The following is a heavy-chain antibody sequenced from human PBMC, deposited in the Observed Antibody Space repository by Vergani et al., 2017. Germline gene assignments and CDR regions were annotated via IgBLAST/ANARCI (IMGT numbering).Heavy chain of an antibody. CDR3: ARQSTFCGGDCFSVAVED. J-gene: IGHJ3*01. Sequence: EVRLVQSGAVVKKSGESLKISCQASGYTFTNDWIGWVRQLPGEGFEWMGVIYPDDSVAKYSPSFQGRVTLSVDLSISTAYLHWKSLEASDIAMYYCARQSTFCGGDCFSVAVEDWGQGTMVTVSS. CDR2: IYPDDSVA. D-gene: IGHD2-21*02. CDR1: GYTFTNDW. V-gene: IGHV5-51*01.